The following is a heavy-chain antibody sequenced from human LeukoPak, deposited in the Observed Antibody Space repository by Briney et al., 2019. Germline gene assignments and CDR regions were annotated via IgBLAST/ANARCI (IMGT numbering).Heavy chain of an antibody. CDR1: GFTFSDYN. CDR3: AGADCSSTSCWKDDAFDI. Sequence: GGSLRLSCAASGFTFSDYNMRWIRQAPGKGLEWVSSISRSGSTKYYADSVKGRFTISRDNAKNSLFLQMNSLRAEDTAVYYCAGADCSSTSCWKDDAFDIWGQGTMVTVSS. D-gene: IGHD2-2*01. CDR2: ISRSGSTK. J-gene: IGHJ3*02. V-gene: IGHV3-11*01.